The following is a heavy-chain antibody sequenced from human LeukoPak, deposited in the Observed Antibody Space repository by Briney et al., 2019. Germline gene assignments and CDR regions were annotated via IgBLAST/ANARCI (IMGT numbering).Heavy chain of an antibody. CDR3: ARGGDYGPPPARDAFDI. D-gene: IGHD4/OR15-4a*01. V-gene: IGHV4-59*01. Sequence: SETLSLTCTVSGGSICSYYWSWIRQPPGKGLEWIGYIYNSGSTNYNPSLKSRVTISVDTSKNQFSLKLSSVTAADTAVYYCARGGDYGPPPARDAFDIWGQGTMVTVSS. CDR1: GGSICSYY. J-gene: IGHJ3*02. CDR2: IYNSGST.